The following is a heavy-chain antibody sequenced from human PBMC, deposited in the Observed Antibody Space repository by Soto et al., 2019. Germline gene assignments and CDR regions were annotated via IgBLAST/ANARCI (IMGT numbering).Heavy chain of an antibody. J-gene: IGHJ3*02. D-gene: IGHD2-21*02. CDR2: ISPSSGGT. CDR1: GDTFSTYF. CDR3: ARQGVVVTDVVTLLSFDM. V-gene: IGHV1-2*02. Sequence: QVQLAQSGPEVKRPGDSVRVACKADGDTFSTYFIHWVRQAPGQGLEWMGWISPSSGGTKYAQKFLGRVTVSRDTSVSSVYLDLDILRSDDTAIYYCARQGVVVTDVVTLLSFDMWGQGTMVTVSS.